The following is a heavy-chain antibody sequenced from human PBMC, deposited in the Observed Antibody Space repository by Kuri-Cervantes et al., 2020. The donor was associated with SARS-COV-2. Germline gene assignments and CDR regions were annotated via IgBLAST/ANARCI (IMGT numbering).Heavy chain of an antibody. Sequence: AGSLRLSCAVSGGSISSSNCWSWVRQPPGKGLEGIGEIYHSGSTTYNPSLKSRVTISADKSKNQFSLKLSSVTAADTAVYDCARGPPGYCSSTSCYGRGVFDYWGQGTLVTVSS. J-gene: IGHJ4*02. CDR2: IYHSGST. CDR1: GGSISSSNC. CDR3: ARGPPGYCSSTSCYGRGVFDY. V-gene: IGHV4-4*02. D-gene: IGHD2-2*01.